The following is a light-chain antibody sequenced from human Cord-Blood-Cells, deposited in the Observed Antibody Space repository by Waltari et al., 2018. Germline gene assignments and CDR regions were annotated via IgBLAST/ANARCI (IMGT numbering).Light chain of an antibody. CDR2: AAS. Sequence: AIRMTQYPSSFSASTGDRVTITCRASQGISSYLTWYQQKPGKAPKLLIYAASTLQSGVPSRFSGSGSGTDFTLTISCLQSEDFATYYCQQYYGYPRTFGQGTKVEIK. CDR1: QGISSY. J-gene: IGKJ1*01. CDR3: QQYYGYPRT. V-gene: IGKV1-8*01.